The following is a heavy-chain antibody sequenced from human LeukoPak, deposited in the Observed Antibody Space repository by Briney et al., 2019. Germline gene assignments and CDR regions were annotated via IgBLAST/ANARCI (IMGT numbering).Heavy chain of an antibody. J-gene: IGHJ6*02. CDR2: INSDGSST. D-gene: IGHD3-3*01. V-gene: IGHV3-74*01. Sequence: GGSLRLSCAASGFTFSSYWMHWVRQAPGKGLVWLSRINSDGSSTSYADSVKGRFTISRDNAKNTLYLQMNSLRAEDTAVYYCARDPVLRFLEWLTGGMDVWGQGTTVTVSS. CDR1: GFTFSSYW. CDR3: ARDPVLRFLEWLTGGMDV.